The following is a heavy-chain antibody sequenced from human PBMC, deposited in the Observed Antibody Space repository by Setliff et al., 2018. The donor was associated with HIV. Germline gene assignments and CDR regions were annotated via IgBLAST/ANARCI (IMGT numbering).Heavy chain of an antibody. J-gene: IGHJ4*02. V-gene: IGHV4-4*07. CDR2: IYTSESA. D-gene: IGHD2-2*01. CDR1: GGSISSYY. CDR3: ASSPAWRSDFGLHTFDY. Sequence: SETLSLTCTVSGGSISSYYWSWIRQPAGKGLEWIGRIYTSESANYNPSLKSRVTMSADTSKNQFSLKLSSVTAADTAVYYCASSPAWRSDFGLHTFDYWGQGTLVTVSS.